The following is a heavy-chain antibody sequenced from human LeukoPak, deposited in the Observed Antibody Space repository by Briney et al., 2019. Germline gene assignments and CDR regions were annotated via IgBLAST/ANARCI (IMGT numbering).Heavy chain of an antibody. V-gene: IGHV1-69*13. CDR2: IIPIFGTA. D-gene: IGHD2-21*02. Sequence: SVKVSCKASGGTFSSYAISWVRQAPGQGLEWMGGIIPIFGTANYAQKFQGRVTITADESTSTAYMELSSLRSEDTAVYYCAILWAYCGGDCSHRIDYWGQGTLVTVSS. J-gene: IGHJ4*02. CDR3: AILWAYCGGDCSHRIDY. CDR1: GGTFSSYA.